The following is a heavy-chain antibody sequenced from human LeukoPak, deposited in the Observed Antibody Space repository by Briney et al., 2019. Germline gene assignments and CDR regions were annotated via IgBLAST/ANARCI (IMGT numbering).Heavy chain of an antibody. CDR3: ARGTNWSPLDFDY. D-gene: IGHD1-20*01. Sequence: GGSLRLSRAASGFTFSSYHFHWVRQAPGKGLEWVSSISSDSSSFKYYAHSVQGRFTISRDNARNSMYLQMNSLRAEDTAVYYCARGTNWSPLDFDYWGQGSLVTVSS. V-gene: IGHV3-21*04. J-gene: IGHJ4*02. CDR1: GFTFSSYH. CDR2: ISSDSSSFK.